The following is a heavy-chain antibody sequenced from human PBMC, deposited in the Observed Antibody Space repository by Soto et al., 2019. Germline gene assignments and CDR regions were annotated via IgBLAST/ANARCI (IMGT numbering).Heavy chain of an antibody. D-gene: IGHD3-10*01. V-gene: IGHV4-59*08. CDR3: ARQSGGYYYYGMDV. J-gene: IGHJ6*02. Sequence: SEILSLTCTVSGGSIIDYYWSWIRQPPGKGLEWIGYIYYSGTTDYSPSLKSRVTISVDTSKNQFSLKLSSVTAADSAIYYCARQSGGYYYYGMDVWGQGTTVPVSS. CDR2: IYYSGTT. CDR1: GGSIIDYY.